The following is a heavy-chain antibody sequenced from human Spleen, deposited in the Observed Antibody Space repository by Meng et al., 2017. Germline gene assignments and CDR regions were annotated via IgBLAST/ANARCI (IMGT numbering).Heavy chain of an antibody. Sequence: AQRQALVQGLVKPSQTLSLSCTVSGCSIRSGGYYWSWIRQHPGKGLEWIGYIYYSGSTYYNPSLKSRVTISVDTSKNQFSLKLSSVTAADTAVYYCARDRTYYYGSGDWYFDLWGRGTLVTVSS. CDR1: GCSIRSGGYY. V-gene: IGHV4-31*03. J-gene: IGHJ2*01. D-gene: IGHD3-10*01. CDR2: IYYSGST. CDR3: ARDRTYYYGSGDWYFDL.